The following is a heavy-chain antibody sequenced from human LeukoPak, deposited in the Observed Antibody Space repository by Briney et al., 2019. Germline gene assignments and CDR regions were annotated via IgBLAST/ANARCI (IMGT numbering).Heavy chain of an antibody. Sequence: GGSLRLSCAASGFTFGRYAMNWVRQAPGKGLEWVANIKQDGSEKYYVDSVKGRFTISRDNAKNSLYLQMNSLRAEDTAVYYCAREGSSSGRYYFDYWGQGTLVTVSS. D-gene: IGHD6-6*01. CDR3: AREGSSSGRYYFDY. CDR2: IKQDGSEK. J-gene: IGHJ4*02. V-gene: IGHV3-7*01. CDR1: GFTFGRYA.